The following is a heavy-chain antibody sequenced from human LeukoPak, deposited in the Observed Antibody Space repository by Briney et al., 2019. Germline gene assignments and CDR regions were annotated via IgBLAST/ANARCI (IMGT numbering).Heavy chain of an antibody. CDR2: IYSGTSS. D-gene: IGHD5-18*01. J-gene: IGHJ4*02. Sequence: GGSLRLSCAASGFTVSSNYMNWVRQAPGKGLEWVSVIYSGTSSYYAGSVKGRFTISRDNSKNTLYLQMNSLRAEDTAVYYCAKSVDTAMVTDYWGQGTLVTVSS. V-gene: IGHV3-66*02. CDR1: GFTVSSNY. CDR3: AKSVDTAMVTDY.